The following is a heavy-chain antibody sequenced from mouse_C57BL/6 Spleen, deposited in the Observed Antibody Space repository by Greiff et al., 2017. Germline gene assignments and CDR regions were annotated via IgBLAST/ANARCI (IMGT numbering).Heavy chain of an antibody. V-gene: IGHV2-6*01. CDR3: ATLYYGSSYEAY. Sequence: VKLVESGPGLVAPSQSLSITCTVSGFSLTSYGVDWVRQSPGKGLEWLGVIWGVGSTNYNSALKSRLSISKDNSKSQVFLKMNSLQTDDTAMYYCATLYYGSSYEAYWGQGTLVTVSA. CDR1: GFSLTSYG. CDR2: IWGVGST. D-gene: IGHD1-1*01. J-gene: IGHJ3*01.